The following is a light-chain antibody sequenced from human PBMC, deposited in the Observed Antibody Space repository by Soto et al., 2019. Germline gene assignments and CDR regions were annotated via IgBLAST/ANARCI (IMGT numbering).Light chain of an antibody. J-gene: IGLJ1*01. CDR3: CSYAGSGALGV. Sequence: QSVLTQPASVSGSPGQSITISCTGTSRDVGYYNLVSWFRRHPGNAPKLIICEVTKRPSGVSDRFSGSKSGNTASLTISGLQPEDEADYYCCSYAGSGALGVFGAGTKVTVL. CDR1: SRDVGYYNL. V-gene: IGLV2-23*02. CDR2: EVT.